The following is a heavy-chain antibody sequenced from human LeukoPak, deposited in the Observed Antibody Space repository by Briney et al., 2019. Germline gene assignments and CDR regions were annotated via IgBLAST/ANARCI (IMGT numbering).Heavy chain of an antibody. J-gene: IGHJ4*02. CDR2: INHSGST. V-gene: IGHV4-34*01. CDR1: GGSFSGYY. D-gene: IGHD5-12*01. CDR3: ARLRRPDY. Sequence: PSETLSLTCAVYGGSFSGYYWSWIRQPPGKGLEWIGEINHSGSTNYNPSLKSRVTISVDTSKNQFSLKLSSVTAADTAVYYCARLRRPDYWGQGTLVTVSS.